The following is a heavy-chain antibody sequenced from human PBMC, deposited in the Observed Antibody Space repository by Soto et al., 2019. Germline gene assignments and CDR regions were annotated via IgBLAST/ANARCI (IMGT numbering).Heavy chain of an antibody. Sequence: PGGSLRLSCAASGFTFSSYAMSWVRQAPGKGLEWVSAISGSGGSTYYADSVKGRFTISRDNSKNTLYLQMNSLRAEDTAVYYCAKWREQKLGNYYYYYGMDVWGQGTTVTVSS. J-gene: IGHJ6*02. CDR3: AKWREQKLGNYYYYYGMDV. D-gene: IGHD6-13*01. V-gene: IGHV3-23*01. CDR2: ISGSGGST. CDR1: GFTFSSYA.